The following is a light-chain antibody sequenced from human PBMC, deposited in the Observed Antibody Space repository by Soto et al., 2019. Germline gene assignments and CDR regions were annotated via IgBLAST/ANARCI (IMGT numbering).Light chain of an antibody. CDR1: SSDVGGYNY. Sequence: QSVLTQPASVSGSPGQSITISCTGTSSDVGGYNYVSWYQHHPGKAPKLMIYDVSNRPSGVSNRFSGSKSGNTASLTISGLQAEDEADYYCSSYKSNRDVLFGGGTKLTVL. V-gene: IGLV2-14*03. CDR2: DVS. J-gene: IGLJ2*01. CDR3: SSYKSNRDVL.